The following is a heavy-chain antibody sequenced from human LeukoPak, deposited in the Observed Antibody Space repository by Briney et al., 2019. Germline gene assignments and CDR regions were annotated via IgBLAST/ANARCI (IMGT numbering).Heavy chain of an antibody. Sequence: PGGSLRLSCATSGFTFSTYGMEWVRQAPGKGLEWVAIIFSDGIRKYYADSVKGRFTISRDISRGTLYLEMNSLSAEDTAVYYCARASGPIKKNRFDQWGQGTLVTVSS. CDR1: GFTFSTYG. J-gene: IGHJ4*02. CDR3: ARASGPIKKNRFDQ. D-gene: IGHD1-26*01. CDR2: IFSDGIRK. V-gene: IGHV3-30*12.